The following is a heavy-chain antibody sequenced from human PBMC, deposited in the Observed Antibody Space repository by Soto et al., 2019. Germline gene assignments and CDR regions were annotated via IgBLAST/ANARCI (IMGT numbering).Heavy chain of an antibody. D-gene: IGHD3-22*01. V-gene: IGHV1-69*13. CDR2: IIPIFGTA. Sequence: SVKVSCKASGGTFSSYAISWVRQAPGQGLEWMGGIIPIFGTANYAQKFQGRVTITADESTSTAYMELSSLRSEDTAVYYCARVGQDYYDSSGYSSWGQGTLVT. CDR3: ARVGQDYYDSSGYSS. CDR1: GGTFSSYA. J-gene: IGHJ4*02.